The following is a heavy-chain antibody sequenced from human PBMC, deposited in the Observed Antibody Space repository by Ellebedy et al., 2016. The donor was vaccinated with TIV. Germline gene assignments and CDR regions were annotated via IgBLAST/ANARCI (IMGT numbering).Heavy chain of an antibody. CDR2: IYTSGST. J-gene: IGHJ6*03. D-gene: IGHD3-10*01. CDR1: GGSITSGSYF. V-gene: IGHV4-61*02. CDR3: ARETKRGGYYYMDV. Sequence: SETLSLXCTVSGGSITSGSYFWSWIRQPAGKGLEWIGRIYTSGSTSYNPSLKSRVTMSFDTSKNQFSLKLSSVTAADTAVYYCARETKRGGYYYMDVWGKGTTVTVSS.